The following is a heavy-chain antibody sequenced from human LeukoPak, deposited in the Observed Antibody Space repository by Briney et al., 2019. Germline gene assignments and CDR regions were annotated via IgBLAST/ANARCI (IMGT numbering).Heavy chain of an antibody. CDR2: ISSGSTVM. CDR3: ARVRSGTYYFFDY. V-gene: IGHV3-48*01. Sequence: GGSLRLSCAASGFTFNTYRMNWVRQAPGKGLEWVSYISSGSTVMYYADSMKGRFTISRDNAKNSLFLQMNSLRAEDTAVYYCARVRSGTYYFFDYWGQGTLVTVSS. D-gene: IGHD1-26*01. J-gene: IGHJ4*02. CDR1: GFTFNTYR.